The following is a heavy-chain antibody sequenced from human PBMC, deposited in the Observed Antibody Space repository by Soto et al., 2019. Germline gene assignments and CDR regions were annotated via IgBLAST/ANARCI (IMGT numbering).Heavy chain of an antibody. Sequence: GASVKVSCKASGDTFSSYAISWVRQAPGQGLEWMGGIIPIFGTANYAQKFQGRVTITADESTSTAYMELSSLRSEDTAVYYCAIWLEDPAYYDFWSGYYRRFDDWGQGTLVTVSS. CDR3: AIWLEDPAYYDFWSGYYRRFDD. D-gene: IGHD3-3*01. J-gene: IGHJ4*02. CDR1: GDTFSSYA. CDR2: IIPIFGTA. V-gene: IGHV1-69*13.